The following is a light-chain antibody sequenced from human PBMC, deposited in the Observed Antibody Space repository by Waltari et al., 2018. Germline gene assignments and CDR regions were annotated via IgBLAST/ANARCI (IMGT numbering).Light chain of an antibody. V-gene: IGLV3-1*01. Sequence: SYELTQPPSVSVSPGQTATITCSGNKLEYKYLCWYQQRPGQSPVLVIHQDDKRPSGIPERFSASNSGDTAPLTISGTQPMDEADYFCQAWDTTTLVFGGGTKLTVL. CDR2: QDD. CDR3: QAWDTTTLV. J-gene: IGLJ3*02. CDR1: KLEYKY.